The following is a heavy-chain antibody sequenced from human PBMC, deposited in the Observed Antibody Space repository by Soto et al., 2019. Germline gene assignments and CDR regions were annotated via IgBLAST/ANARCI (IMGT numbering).Heavy chain of an antibody. J-gene: IGHJ6*02. CDR1: SGSISCYS. V-gene: IGHV4-59*01. CDR3: ARERGRQQLGRYYYYYAMDV. D-gene: IGHD3-16*01. Sequence: QVRLQESGPGLVKPSETLSLSCSFSSGSISCYSWAWIRQAPGQGLEWFCYVSYRGENQYNPSLKRRVTIALDMSKNQFSLKVTSVTAAATAVYYCARERGRQQLGRYYYYYAMDVWGQGTTVTVSS. CDR2: VSYRGEN.